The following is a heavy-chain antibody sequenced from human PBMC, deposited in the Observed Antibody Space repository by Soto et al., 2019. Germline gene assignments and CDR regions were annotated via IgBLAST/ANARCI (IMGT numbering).Heavy chain of an antibody. CDR1: GVSITSGGHP. D-gene: IGHD3-10*01. Sequence: QLQLQESGSGLVKPSQTLSLTCTVSGVSITSGGHPWNWIRQPPGKGLEWIGYSFHNGNTFYNPSLASRVTISVDTSKNKFSLKLTSVTAADTAMYFCARGVNFYGSGSYGSEYWFDPWGQGTLVTVSS. V-gene: IGHV4-30-2*01. CDR3: ARGVNFYGSGSYGSEYWFDP. CDR2: SFHNGNT. J-gene: IGHJ5*02.